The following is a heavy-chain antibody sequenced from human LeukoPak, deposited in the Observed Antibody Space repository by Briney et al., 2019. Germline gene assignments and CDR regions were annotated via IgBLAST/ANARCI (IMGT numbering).Heavy chain of an antibody. CDR3: ASVNSDIIVTS. CDR2: IYYTGST. CDR1: GGSISSYF. D-gene: IGHD5-12*01. J-gene: IGHJ5*02. Sequence: PSETLSLTCTVSGGSISSYFWSWIRQPPGKGLEWIGYIYYTGSTNYNPSLKSRVTISVDTSKNQFSLKVSSVTAADTAVYYCASVNSDIIVTSWGQGTLVTVSS. V-gene: IGHV4-59*01.